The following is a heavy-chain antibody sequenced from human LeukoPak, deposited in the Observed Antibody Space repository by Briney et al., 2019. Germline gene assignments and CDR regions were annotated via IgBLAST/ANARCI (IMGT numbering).Heavy chain of an antibody. CDR2: INPSGGST. Sequence: ASVKVSCKASGYTLTSYYMHWVRQATGQGLEWMGIINPSGGSTSYAQKFQGRVTMTRDTSTSTVYMELSSLRSEDTAVYYCARAYVIVVPRYYFDYWGQGTLVTVSS. D-gene: IGHD2-21*01. CDR3: ARAYVIVVPRYYFDY. J-gene: IGHJ4*02. CDR1: GYTLTSYY. V-gene: IGHV1-46*01.